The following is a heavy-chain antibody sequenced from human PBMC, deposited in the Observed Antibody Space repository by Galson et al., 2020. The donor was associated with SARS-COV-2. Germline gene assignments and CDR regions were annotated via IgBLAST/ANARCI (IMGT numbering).Heavy chain of an antibody. J-gene: IGHJ4*02. CDR2: INQDGNEK. V-gene: IGHV3-7*01. CDR1: GFTLSRYW. Sequence: QLGESLKISCAASGFTLSRYWMSWVRQAPGKGLEWVAKINQDGNEKSYVDSVRGRFTIAKDNARNSLYLQMNGLRVEDTAVYYCVRAPSISTGYTYYFDYWGQGILVTVSS. D-gene: IGHD2-2*01. CDR3: VRAPSISTGYTYYFDY.